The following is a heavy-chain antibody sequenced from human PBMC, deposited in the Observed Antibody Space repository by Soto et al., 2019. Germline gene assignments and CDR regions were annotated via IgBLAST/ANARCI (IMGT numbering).Heavy chain of an antibody. J-gene: IGHJ4*02. Sequence: ASVKVSCKASGYTFTSYDINWVRQAPGQGLEWVGWINPTSEYTAHAQKFQGRVTLTREISTATAYMELSSLTSEDTAVYFCARQAYPGYCSDWGTGTQVAVSS. CDR3: ARQAYPGYCSD. CDR2: INPTSEYT. V-gene: IGHV1-8*01. CDR1: GYTFTSYD. D-gene: IGHD6-19*01.